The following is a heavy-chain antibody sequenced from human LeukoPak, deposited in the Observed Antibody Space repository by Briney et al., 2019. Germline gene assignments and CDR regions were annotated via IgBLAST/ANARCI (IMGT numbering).Heavy chain of an antibody. CDR2: IYSGGST. Sequence: GGSLRLSCAASEFIVSKGYLSWVRQAPGKGLEWVSGIYSGGSTYYADSVRGRFTISRDISRNTLYLQMNSLRAEDTAVYYCAKYASSGSYHNFDSWGQGTLVTVSS. J-gene: IGHJ4*02. V-gene: IGHV3-66*01. D-gene: IGHD1-26*01. CDR3: AKYASSGSYHNFDS. CDR1: EFIVSKGY.